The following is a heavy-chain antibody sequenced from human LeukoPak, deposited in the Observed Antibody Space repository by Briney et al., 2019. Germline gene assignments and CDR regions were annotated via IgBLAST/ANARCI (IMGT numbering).Heavy chain of an antibody. CDR2: ISWNSGSI. CDR3: AKAVRVGATSAFDI. Sequence: GGSLRLSCAASGFTFSSYSMNWVRQAPGKGLEWVSGISWNSGSIGYADSVKGRFTISRDNAKNSLYLQMNSLRAEDMALYYCAKAVRVGATSAFDIWGQGTMVTVSS. J-gene: IGHJ3*02. V-gene: IGHV3-9*03. D-gene: IGHD1-26*01. CDR1: GFTFSSYS.